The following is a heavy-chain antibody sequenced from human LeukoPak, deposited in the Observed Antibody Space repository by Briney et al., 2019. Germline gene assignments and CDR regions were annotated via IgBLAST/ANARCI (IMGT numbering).Heavy chain of an antibody. CDR2: ISYSGST. Sequence: SETLSLTCTVSGGSLNSGFYYWTWIRQSPGKGLEWIGCISYSGSTNYNPSLKSRVTISVDTSKNQFSLKLSSVTAADTAVYYCARHPRPRFGDIEFDPWGQGTLVTVSS. D-gene: IGHD3-10*01. CDR1: GGSLNSGFYY. J-gene: IGHJ5*02. CDR3: ARHPRPRFGDIEFDP. V-gene: IGHV4-61*01.